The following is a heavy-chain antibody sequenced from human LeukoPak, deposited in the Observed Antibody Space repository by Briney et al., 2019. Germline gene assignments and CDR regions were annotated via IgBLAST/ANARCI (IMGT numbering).Heavy chain of an antibody. CDR2: IIPILGIA. D-gene: IGHD1-26*01. V-gene: IGHV1-69*02. CDR3: ASPSGGGVGATSDY. J-gene: IGHJ4*02. CDR1: GGTFSSYT. Sequence: ASVKVSCKASGGTFSSYTISWVRQAPGQGLEWMGRIIPILGIANYAQKFQGRVTITADKSTSTAYMELSSLTSEDTAVYYCASPSGGGVGATSDYWGQGTLVTVSS.